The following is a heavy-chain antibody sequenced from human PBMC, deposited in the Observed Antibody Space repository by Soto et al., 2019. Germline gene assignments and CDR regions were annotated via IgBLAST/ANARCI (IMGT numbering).Heavy chain of an antibody. J-gene: IGHJ4*02. V-gene: IGHV1-8*01. CDR3: ASVSYCSSISCYDSFDY. CDR1: GYTFTSYD. D-gene: IGHD2-2*01. Sequence: ASVKVSCKASGYTFTSYDINWVRQATGQGLEWMGWMNTNSGNTGYAQKFKGRVTMTRNTSISTAYMKLSGLRSEDTAVYYFASVSYCSSISCYDSFDYWGQGTHVTVAS. CDR2: MNTNSGNT.